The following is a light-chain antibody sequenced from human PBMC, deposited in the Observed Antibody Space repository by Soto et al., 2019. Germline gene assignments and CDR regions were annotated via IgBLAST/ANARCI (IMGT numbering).Light chain of an antibody. Sequence: EIVLTQSPGTLSLSPGERATLSCRASQSVSSNHLAWYQQKPGQAPRLLIYGSSSRATGIPDRFSGSGSGTDFTLTISRLEPEDFVVYFCHLYGGSPPHTFGQGTKVEIK. J-gene: IGKJ2*01. CDR2: GSS. V-gene: IGKV3-20*01. CDR1: QSVSSNH. CDR3: HLYGGSPPHT.